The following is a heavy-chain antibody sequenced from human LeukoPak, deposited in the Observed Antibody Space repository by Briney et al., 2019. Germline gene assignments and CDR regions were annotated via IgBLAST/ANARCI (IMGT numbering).Heavy chain of an antibody. CDR2: ISSDGGNK. CDR1: GFTFSNYP. V-gene: IGHV3-30-3*01. Sequence: GGSLRLSCAASGFTFSNYPMHWVRQAPGKGLDWVAVISSDGGNKYYADSVKGRFTISRDSSKNTLYLQMNSLRPGDTAIYYCARESPYYFDFWGQGTLVTVSS. CDR3: ARESPYYFDF. J-gene: IGHJ4*02.